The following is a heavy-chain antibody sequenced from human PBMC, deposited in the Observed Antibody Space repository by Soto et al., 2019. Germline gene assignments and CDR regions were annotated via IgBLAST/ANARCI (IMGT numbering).Heavy chain of an antibody. CDR2: FDPEDGET. Sequence: ASVKVSCKVSGYTLTELSMHWVRQAPGKGLEWMGGFDPEDGETIYAQKFQGRVTMTEDTSTDTAYMELSSLRSEDTAVYYCATGPGKGIAAAGLGIAYYFDYWGQGTLVTVSS. V-gene: IGHV1-24*01. D-gene: IGHD6-13*01. J-gene: IGHJ4*02. CDR1: GYTLTELS. CDR3: ATGPGKGIAAAGLGIAYYFDY.